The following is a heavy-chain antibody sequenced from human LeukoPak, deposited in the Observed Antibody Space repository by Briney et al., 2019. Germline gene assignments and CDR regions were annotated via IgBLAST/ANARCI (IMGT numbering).Heavy chain of an antibody. CDR1: GGSFRGYY. V-gene: IGHV4-34*01. D-gene: IGHD1-7*01. J-gene: IGHJ6*01. CDR3: ARGLELPMGYYGMDV. Sequence: SETLSLTCAVYGGSFRGYYWSWIRQPPGRGVEWIGEINHSGNTNYTPSLKSRVTISVDTSKNPFSLKLSSVTAADTAVYDCARGLELPMGYYGMDVWGQGTTVTVSS. CDR2: INHSGNT.